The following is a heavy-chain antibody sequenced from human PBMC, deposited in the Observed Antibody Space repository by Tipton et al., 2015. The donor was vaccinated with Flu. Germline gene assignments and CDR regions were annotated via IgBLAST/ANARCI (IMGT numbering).Heavy chain of an antibody. V-gene: IGHV3-23*01. CDR1: GFTLDNSA. D-gene: IGHD5-12*01. CDR3: ARVITELGGWLQFSSAGHFDS. J-gene: IGHJ4*02. CDR2: IGVYAANT. Sequence: SLRLSCAASGFTLDNSAMSWVRQAPGKGLEWVAVIGVYAANTNYAGSLKGRVTISRGNSENTLYLQMNSLEADDTAVYYCARVITELGGWLQFSSAGHFDSWGRGTLVTVSS.